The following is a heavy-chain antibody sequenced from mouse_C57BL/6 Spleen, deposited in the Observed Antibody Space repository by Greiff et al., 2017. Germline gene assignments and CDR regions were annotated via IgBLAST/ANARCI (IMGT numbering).Heavy chain of an antibody. D-gene: IGHD2-2*01. CDR2: IDPSDSYT. CDR1: GYTFTSYW. J-gene: IGHJ2*01. Sequence: QVQLQQPGAELVQPGASVKLSCKASGYTFTSYWMQWVKQRPGQGLEWIGEIDPSDSYTNYNQKFKGKATLTVDTSSSTAYMQLSSLTSEDSAVYYCARNGYEIDYWGQGTTLTVSS. V-gene: IGHV1-50*01. CDR3: ARNGYEIDY.